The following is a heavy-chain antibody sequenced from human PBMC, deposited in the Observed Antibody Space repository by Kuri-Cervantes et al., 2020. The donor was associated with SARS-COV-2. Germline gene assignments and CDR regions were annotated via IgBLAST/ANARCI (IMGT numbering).Heavy chain of an antibody. CDR3: ARDNTYYDSSGYYYYYYYGVDV. V-gene: IGHV3-30-3*01. Sequence: LSLTCAASGFTFSSYAMHWVRQAPGKGLEWVAVISYDGSNKYYADSVKGRFTISRDNSKNTLYLQMNSLTAEDPAVYFCARDNTYYDSSGYYYYYYYGVDVWGQGTTVTVSS. J-gene: IGHJ6*02. D-gene: IGHD3-22*01. CDR2: ISYDGSNK. CDR1: GFTFSSYA.